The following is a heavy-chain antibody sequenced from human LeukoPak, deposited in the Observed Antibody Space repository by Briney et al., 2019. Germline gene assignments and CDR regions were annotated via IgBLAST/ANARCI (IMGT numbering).Heavy chain of an antibody. V-gene: IGHV3-30*03. Sequence: GGSLRLSCAASGFTFSSYGMHWVRQAPGKGLEWVAVISYDGSNKYYADSMKGRFTISRDNSKNTLYLQMNSLRAEDTAVYYCAALSDYWGQGTLVTVSS. CDR3: AALSDY. J-gene: IGHJ4*02. CDR2: ISYDGSNK. CDR1: GFTFSSYG.